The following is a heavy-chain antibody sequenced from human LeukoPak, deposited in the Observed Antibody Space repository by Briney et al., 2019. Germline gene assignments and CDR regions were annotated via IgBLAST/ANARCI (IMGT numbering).Heavy chain of an antibody. J-gene: IGHJ4*02. D-gene: IGHD3-9*01. CDR2: INWNGGST. Sequence: GGSLRLSCAASGFTFDDYGMSWVRQAPGKGLEWVSGINWNGGSTGYADSVKGRFTISRDNAKNSLYLQMNSLRAEDTAVYYCARGLNSLYRDYDILTGYYNEDYWGQGTLVTVSS. CDR1: GFTFDDYG. CDR3: ARGLNSLYRDYDILTGYYNEDY. V-gene: IGHV3-20*04.